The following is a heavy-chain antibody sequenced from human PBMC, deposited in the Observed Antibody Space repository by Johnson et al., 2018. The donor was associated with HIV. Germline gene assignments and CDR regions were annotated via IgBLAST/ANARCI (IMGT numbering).Heavy chain of an antibody. CDR2: ISSAGTT. Sequence: VQLVESGGGLIQPGGSLRLSCAASGFTVSSYYMSWIRQAPGKGLEWVSVISSAGTTYYADSVKGRFTISRDSSKYTLYLQMNSLRAEDTAVYYCAGDRSPYSRGSLGGIWGQGTMVTVSS. D-gene: IGHD1-26*01. CDR1: GFTVSSYY. CDR3: AGDRSPYSRGSLGGI. V-gene: IGHV3-53*01. J-gene: IGHJ3*02.